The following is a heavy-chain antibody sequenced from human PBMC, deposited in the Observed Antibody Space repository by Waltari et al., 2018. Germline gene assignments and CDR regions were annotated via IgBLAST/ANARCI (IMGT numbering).Heavy chain of an antibody. CDR3: ARDGYPWNDYYYGMDV. CDR2: IYSGCST. Sequence: EVQLVESGGGLIQPGGSLRLSCAASGFTVSSNYMSWVRQAPGKGLEWVSVIYSGCSTYYADSVKGRFTISRDNSKNTLYLQMNSLRAEDTAVYYCARDGYPWNDYYYGMDVWGQGTTVTVSS. J-gene: IGHJ6*02. V-gene: IGHV3-53*01. CDR1: GFTVSSNY. D-gene: IGHD1-1*01.